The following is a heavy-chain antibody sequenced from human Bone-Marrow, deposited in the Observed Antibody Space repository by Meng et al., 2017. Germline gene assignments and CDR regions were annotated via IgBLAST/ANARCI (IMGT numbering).Heavy chain of an antibody. Sequence: GESLKISCAASGFTFSSYGMHWVRQAPGKGLEWVAVIWYDGSNKYYADSVKGRFTISRDNSKNTLYLQMNGLRAEDTAVYYCARGNRYGDYSEPMIDYWGQGTLVTVSS. CDR3: ARGNRYGDYSEPMIDY. D-gene: IGHD4-17*01. V-gene: IGHV3-33*01. CDR2: IWYDGSNK. CDR1: GFTFSSYG. J-gene: IGHJ4*02.